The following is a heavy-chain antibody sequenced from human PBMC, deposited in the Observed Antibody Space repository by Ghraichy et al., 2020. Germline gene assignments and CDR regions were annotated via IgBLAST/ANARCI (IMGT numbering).Heavy chain of an antibody. CDR1: GFTFTRYW. CDR3: ATTGEDY. J-gene: IGHJ4*02. CDR2: IKQDGSEK. Sequence: GALRLSCAASGFTFTRYWMTWVRQAPGKGLEWVANIKQDGSEKYYVDSVKGRFTISRDNAKNSLYLQMNSLRAEDTAVYYCATTGEDYWGQGTLVTVSS. V-gene: IGHV3-7*01. D-gene: IGHD7-27*01.